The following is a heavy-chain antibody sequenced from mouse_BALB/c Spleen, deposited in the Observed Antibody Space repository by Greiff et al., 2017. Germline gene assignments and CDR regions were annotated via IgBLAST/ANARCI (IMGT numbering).Heavy chain of an antibody. Sequence: EVQVVESGGGLVQPGGSRKLSCAASGFTFSSFGMHWVRQAPGQGLEWVAYISSGSSTIYYADTVKGRFTISRDNPKNTLFLQMTSLRSEDTAMYYCARVSYDVGYYAMDYWGQGTSVTVSS. CDR1: GFTFSSFG. V-gene: IGHV5-17*02. CDR2: ISSGSSTI. J-gene: IGHJ4*01. CDR3: ARVSYDVGYYAMDY. D-gene: IGHD2-12*01.